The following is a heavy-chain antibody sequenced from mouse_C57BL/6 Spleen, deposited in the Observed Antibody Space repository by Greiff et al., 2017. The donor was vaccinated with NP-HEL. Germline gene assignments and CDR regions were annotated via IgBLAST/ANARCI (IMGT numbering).Heavy chain of an antibody. J-gene: IGHJ2*01. CDR2: IYPGGGDT. Sequence: QVQLQQSGAELAKPGASVKLSCKASGYAFTSYGISWVKQRPGKGLEWIGQIYPGGGDTYYNEKFKGKATLTADKSSSTAYMELRSLTSEDSAVYSCARSKLDYYVSSKGYWGQGTTLTVSS. CDR3: ARSKLDYYVSSKGY. D-gene: IGHD1-1*01. CDR1: GYAFTSYG. V-gene: IGHV1-81*01.